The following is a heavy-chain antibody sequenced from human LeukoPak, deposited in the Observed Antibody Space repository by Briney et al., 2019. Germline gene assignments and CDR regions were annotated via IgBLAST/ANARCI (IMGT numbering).Heavy chain of an antibody. D-gene: IGHD2-15*01. Sequence: PSETLSLTCAVSGYSISSGFSWGWIRQPPGKGLEWIGTISHTGSAYHNPSFKSRVTISVDTSKNQFSLKLTSVTATDTAIYYCARGGRLMAAASYFDYWGQGMLVIVSS. V-gene: IGHV4-38-2*01. CDR2: ISHTGSA. CDR3: ARGGRLMAAASYFDY. J-gene: IGHJ4*02. CDR1: GYSISSGFS.